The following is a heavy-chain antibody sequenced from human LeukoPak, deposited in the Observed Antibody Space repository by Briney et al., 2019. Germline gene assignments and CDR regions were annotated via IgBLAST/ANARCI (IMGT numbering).Heavy chain of an antibody. CDR1: GASIGSFY. Sequence: SDTLSLTCTTSGASIGSFYWSWIRQPPGKGLEWIGYIYHSGSTYYNPSLKSRVTISVDRSKNQFSLKLSSVTAADTAVYYCARGTSILTAFDIWGQGTMVTVSS. J-gene: IGHJ3*02. D-gene: IGHD2-2*01. CDR3: ARGTSILTAFDI. V-gene: IGHV4-30-2*01. CDR2: IYHSGST.